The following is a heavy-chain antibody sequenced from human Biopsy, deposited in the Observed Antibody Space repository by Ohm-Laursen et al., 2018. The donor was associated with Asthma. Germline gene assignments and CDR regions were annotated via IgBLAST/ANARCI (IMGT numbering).Heavy chain of an antibody. Sequence: ASVKVSCKTSGYAFNSAGISWVRQAPGQGLEWMGWISVYNGNTKVAQKFQDRVTMITDTSTSTAYMELRSLRSDDTAVYFCARAVDYSHYYGIDVWGQGTTVTVS. D-gene: IGHD3-10*01. CDR1: GYAFNSAG. J-gene: IGHJ6*02. V-gene: IGHV1-18*01. CDR2: ISVYNGNT. CDR3: ARAVDYSHYYGIDV.